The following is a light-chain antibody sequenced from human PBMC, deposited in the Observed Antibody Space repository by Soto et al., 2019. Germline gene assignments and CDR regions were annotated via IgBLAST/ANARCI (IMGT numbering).Light chain of an antibody. CDR1: KLGDKY. CDR3: QAWDINTAV. Sequence: SYELTQPPSVSVSPGQTASISCSGDKLGDKYACWYQQKPGQSPVLLIYEDYKRPSGIPERFSGSNSGNTATLTISETQAMDEADYFCQAWDINTAVFGTGTKLTVL. V-gene: IGLV3-1*01. J-gene: IGLJ1*01. CDR2: EDY.